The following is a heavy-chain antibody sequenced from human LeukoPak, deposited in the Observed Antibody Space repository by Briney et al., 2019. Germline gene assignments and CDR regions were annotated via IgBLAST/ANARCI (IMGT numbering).Heavy chain of an antibody. CDR1: GFTFSSYA. Sequence: GGSLRLSCVASGFTFSSYAMSWVRQAPGKGLEWVSGVGVSGGSTYYADSVKGRFTISRDNSKNTVYLHMNSLRAEDTAVYYCAKEKGEYSGYESFDYWGQGTLVTVSS. V-gene: IGHV3-23*01. D-gene: IGHD5-12*01. CDR2: VGVSGGST. J-gene: IGHJ4*02. CDR3: AKEKGEYSGYESFDY.